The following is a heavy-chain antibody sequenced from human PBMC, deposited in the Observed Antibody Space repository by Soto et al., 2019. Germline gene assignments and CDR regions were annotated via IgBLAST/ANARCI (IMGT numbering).Heavy chain of an antibody. J-gene: IGHJ4*02. CDR3: VKGRYSTKRGYFDY. CDR2: LDGSGSHT. Sequence: EVQLLESGGGFLQPGGSLRLSFAASGFTFSNETMSWVRQAPGRGLEWVSSLDGSGSHTFHADSVKGRFTISRDNSKNTVYLQMNRLRAEDTAVYYCVKGRYSTKRGYFDYWGQGTVVSVSS. D-gene: IGHD1-26*01. V-gene: IGHV3-23*01. CDR1: GFTFSNET.